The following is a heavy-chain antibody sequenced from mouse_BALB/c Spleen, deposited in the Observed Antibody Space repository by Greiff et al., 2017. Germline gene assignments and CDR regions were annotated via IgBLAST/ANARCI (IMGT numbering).Heavy chain of an antibody. J-gene: IGHJ3*01. CDR2: INPSNGGT. V-gene: IGHV1S16*01. CDR1: GYTFTSYY. Sequence: VQLQQSDAELVKPGASVKLSCKASGYTFTSYYMYWVKQRPGQGLEWIGEINPSNGGTNFNEKFKSKATLTVDKSSSTAYMQLSSLTSEDSAVYYCTGGPRGYWGQGTLVTVSA. CDR3: TGGPRGY.